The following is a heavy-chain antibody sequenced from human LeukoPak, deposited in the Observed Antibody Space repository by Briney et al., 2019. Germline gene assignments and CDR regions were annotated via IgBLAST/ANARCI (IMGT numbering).Heavy chain of an antibody. CDR2: IYYSGST. J-gene: IGHJ2*01. D-gene: IGHD3-3*02. CDR3: ARVSRPSWYFDL. Sequence: SQTLSLTCTVSGGSISSGGSYWSWIRQPPGKGLEWIGYIYYSGSTYYNPSLKSRVTISVDTSKNQFSLKLSSVTAADTAVYYCARVSRPSWYFDLWGRGTLVTVSS. V-gene: IGHV4-31*03. CDR1: GGSISSGGSY.